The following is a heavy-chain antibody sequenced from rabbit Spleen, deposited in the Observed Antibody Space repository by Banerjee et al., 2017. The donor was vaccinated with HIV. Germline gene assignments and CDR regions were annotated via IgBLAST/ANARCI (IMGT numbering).Heavy chain of an antibody. CDR2: IYADRSGST. D-gene: IGHD2-1*01. Sequence: QSLEESGGDLVKPEGSLTLTCTASGFSFSTSYYMCWVRQTPGKGLERIACIYADRSGSTYYANWAKGRFTISRTSSTTVTLEMTSLTAADTATYFCARGSAAMTMVITGYYLNLWGPGTLVTVS. V-gene: IGHV1S40*01. J-gene: IGHJ4*01. CDR3: ARGSAAMTMVITGYYLNL. CDR1: GFSFSTSYY.